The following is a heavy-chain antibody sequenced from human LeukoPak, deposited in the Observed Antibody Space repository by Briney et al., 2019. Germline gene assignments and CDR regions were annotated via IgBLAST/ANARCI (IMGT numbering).Heavy chain of an antibody. CDR1: RGSISSGGYY. J-gene: IGHJ4*02. V-gene: IGHV4-30-2*01. Sequence: PSETLSLTCTVSRGSISSGGYYWSWIRQPPGKGLDWIGYIYHSGSTYYNPSLKSRVTISVDRSKNQFSLKLSSVTAADTAVYYCARETPFGPETGIDYWGPGTLVTVSS. CDR2: IYHSGST. CDR3: ARETPFGPETGIDY. D-gene: IGHD2-15*01.